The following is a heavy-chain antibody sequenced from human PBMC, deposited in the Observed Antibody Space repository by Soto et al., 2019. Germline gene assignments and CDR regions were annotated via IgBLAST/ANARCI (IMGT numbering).Heavy chain of an antibody. V-gene: IGHV3-74*01. Sequence: GGSLRLSCAASGFTFSSYWMHWVRQAPGKGLVWVSRINSDGSSTSYADSVKGRFPISRDNAKNTLYLQMNSLRAEDTAVYYCARDNDFWSGYYTSYYGMDVWGQGTTVTVSS. CDR3: ARDNDFWSGYYTSYYGMDV. CDR1: GFTFSSYW. CDR2: INSDGSST. D-gene: IGHD3-3*01. J-gene: IGHJ6*02.